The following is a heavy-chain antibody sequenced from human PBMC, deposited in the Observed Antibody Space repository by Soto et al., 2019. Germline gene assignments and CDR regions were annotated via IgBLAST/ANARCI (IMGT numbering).Heavy chain of an antibody. D-gene: IGHD2-15*01. Sequence: SETLSLTCTVSGGSISSYYWSWIRQPAGKGLEWIGRIYTSGSTNYNPSLKSRVTMSVDTSKNQFSLKLSSVTAADTAVYYCAREEGYCSGGSCLRTTYYYFDNWGQGTLVTVSS. CDR2: IYTSGST. CDR3: AREEGYCSGGSCLRTTYYYFDN. V-gene: IGHV4-4*07. J-gene: IGHJ4*02. CDR1: GGSISSYY.